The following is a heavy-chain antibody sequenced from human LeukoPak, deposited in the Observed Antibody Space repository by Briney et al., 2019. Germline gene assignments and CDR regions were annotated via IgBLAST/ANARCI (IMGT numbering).Heavy chain of an antibody. J-gene: IGHJ4*02. V-gene: IGHV3-23*01. CDR1: GFTFSSYS. Sequence: SGGSLRLSCAASGFTFSSYSMNWVRQAPGKGLEWVSAISGSGGSTYYADSVKGRFTISRDNSKNTLYLQMNSLRAEDTAVYYCTGSSSWYGGTVDYWGQGTLVTVSS. D-gene: IGHD6-13*01. CDR3: TGSSSWYGGTVDY. CDR2: ISGSGGST.